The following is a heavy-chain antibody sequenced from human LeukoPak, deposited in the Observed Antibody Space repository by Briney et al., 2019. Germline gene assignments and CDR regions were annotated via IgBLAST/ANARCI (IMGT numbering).Heavy chain of an antibody. CDR2: LSHSGSS. CDR1: GGSVSSYY. D-gene: IGHD2-2*01. CDR3: ARARYANAWYAFDI. Sequence: SETLSLTCTVSGGSVSSYYWSWIRRPPGRGLEWIAYLSHSGSSDSNPSPASRVTTLVDTPKNQFSLKLTSVTAADTAVYYCARARYANAWYAFDIWGHGTMVTVSS. V-gene: IGHV4-59*02. J-gene: IGHJ3*02.